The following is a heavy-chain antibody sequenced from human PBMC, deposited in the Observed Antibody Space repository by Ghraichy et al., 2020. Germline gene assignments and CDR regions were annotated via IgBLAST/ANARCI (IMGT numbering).Heavy chain of an antibody. CDR3: ATGRGLDYYGSGSYDY. V-gene: IGHV1-24*01. CDR2: FDPEDGET. CDR1: GYTLSELS. J-gene: IGHJ4*02. D-gene: IGHD3-10*01. Sequence: ASVKVSCKVSGYTLSELSMHWVRQAPGKGLEGMGGFDPEDGETIYAQKFQGRVTMTEDTSTDTAYMELSSLRSEDTAVYYCATGRGLDYYGSGSYDYWGQGTLVTVSS.